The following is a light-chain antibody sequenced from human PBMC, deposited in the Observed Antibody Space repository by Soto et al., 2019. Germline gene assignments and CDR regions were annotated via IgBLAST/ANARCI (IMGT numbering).Light chain of an antibody. J-gene: IGLJ3*02. CDR2: EVS. CDR1: SGDVGTYDL. V-gene: IGLV2-14*02. CDR3: TSYAGDTSLGV. Sequence: QSALTQPASVSGSPGQSITISCTGTSGDVGTYDLVSWYQHHPGAAPKLMIYEVSKRPSGVPDRFSGSKSGNTASLTVSGLQAEDEADYYCTSYAGDTSLGVLGGGTKVTVL.